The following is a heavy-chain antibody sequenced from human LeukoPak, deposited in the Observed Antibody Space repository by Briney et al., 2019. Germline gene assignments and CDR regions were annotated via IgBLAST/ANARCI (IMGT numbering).Heavy chain of an antibody. CDR3: ARAVPSIAGRGDWFDP. V-gene: IGHV1-69*05. CDR1: GGTFSSYA. Sequence: SVKVSCKASGGTFSSYATSWVRQAPGQGLEWMGGIIPIFGTANYAQKFQGRVTITTDESTSTAYMELSSLRSEDTAVYYCARAVPSIAGRGDWFDPWGQGTLVTVSS. D-gene: IGHD1-20*01. J-gene: IGHJ5*02. CDR2: IIPIFGTA.